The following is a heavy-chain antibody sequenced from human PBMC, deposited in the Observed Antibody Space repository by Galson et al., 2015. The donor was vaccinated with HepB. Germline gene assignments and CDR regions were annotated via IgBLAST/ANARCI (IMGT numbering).Heavy chain of an antibody. J-gene: IGHJ3*02. CDR1: GFTFDDYA. CDR3: AKDDYGDYVSGAFDI. D-gene: IGHD4-17*01. V-gene: IGHV3-9*01. CDR2: ISWNSGSI. Sequence: SLRLSCAASGFTFDDYAMHWVRHAPGKGLEWVSGISWNSGSIGCADSVKGRFTISRDNAKNSLYLQMNSLRAEDTALYYCAKDDYGDYVSGAFDIWGQGTMVTVSS.